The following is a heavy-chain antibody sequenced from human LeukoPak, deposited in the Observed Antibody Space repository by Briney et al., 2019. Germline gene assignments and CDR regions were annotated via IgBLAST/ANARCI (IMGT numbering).Heavy chain of an antibody. Sequence: GESLKISCRGFGYTFANLWIGWVRQMPGKGLEWMGIIYPDDSDTKYSPPFQGQVTISADKSISTAYLQWSSLKASDTAMYYCARLVRGVESAGEDYWGQGTLVTVSS. V-gene: IGHV5-51*01. CDR3: ARLVRGVESAGEDY. D-gene: IGHD2-21*01. CDR1: GYTFANLW. CDR2: IYPDDSDT. J-gene: IGHJ4*02.